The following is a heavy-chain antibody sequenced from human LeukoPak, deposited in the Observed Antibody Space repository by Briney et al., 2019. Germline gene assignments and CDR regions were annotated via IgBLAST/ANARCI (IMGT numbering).Heavy chain of an antibody. CDR3: ARDVNYYDSSVDY. Sequence: GGSLRLSCAASGFTFSSYAMSWVRQAPGKGLEWVSYISSSGSTIYYADSVKGRFTISRDNAKNSLYLQMNSLRAEDTAVYYCARDVNYYDSSVDYWGQGTLVTISS. J-gene: IGHJ4*02. V-gene: IGHV3-48*04. D-gene: IGHD3-22*01. CDR1: GFTFSSYA. CDR2: ISSSGSTI.